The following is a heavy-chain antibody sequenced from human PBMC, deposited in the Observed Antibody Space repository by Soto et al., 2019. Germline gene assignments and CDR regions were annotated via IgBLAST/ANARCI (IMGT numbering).Heavy chain of an antibody. D-gene: IGHD4-17*01. V-gene: IGHV3-74*03. J-gene: IGHJ4*02. CDR2: IKSDGSST. CDR1: GFTFINNW. Sequence: GWSLRLACAASGFTFINNWIHWVRQAPGKGLVWVSGIKSDGSSTTYADSVKGRFTISRDNAKNTLYLQMNSLRAEDTAVYYCASAAPFNYGGNSGFDFWGQGTLVTVSS. CDR3: ASAAPFNYGGNSGFDF.